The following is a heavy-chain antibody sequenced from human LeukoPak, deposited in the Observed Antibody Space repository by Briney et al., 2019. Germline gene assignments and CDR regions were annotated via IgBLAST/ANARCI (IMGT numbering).Heavy chain of an antibody. D-gene: IGHD6-13*01. V-gene: IGHV3-7*01. J-gene: IGHJ4*02. Sequence: GGSLRLSCAASGFTFSSYWMSWVRQAPGKGLEWVANIKQDGSEKYYVDSVRGRFTISRDNAKNSLYLQMNSLRAEDTAVYYCLRPAAAGTNRGYFDYWGQGTLVTVSS. CDR2: IKQDGSEK. CDR3: LRPAAAGTNRGYFDY. CDR1: GFTFSSYW.